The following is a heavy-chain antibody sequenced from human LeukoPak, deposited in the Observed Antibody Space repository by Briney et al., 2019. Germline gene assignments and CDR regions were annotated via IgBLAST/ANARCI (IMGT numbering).Heavy chain of an antibody. Sequence: PSKSLSLTCTVSGFSISTYYWSWIRQPPGKGLEWMGYICYSGSTDYNASPKSRVAISVDTSMKQFCLRLSSVTPADTVVYYCARAPAAGDYYGMDVWGQGTTVTVS. J-gene: IGHJ6*02. D-gene: IGHD6-13*01. V-gene: IGHV4-59*01. CDR1: GFSISTYY. CDR2: ICYSGST. CDR3: ARAPAAGDYYGMDV.